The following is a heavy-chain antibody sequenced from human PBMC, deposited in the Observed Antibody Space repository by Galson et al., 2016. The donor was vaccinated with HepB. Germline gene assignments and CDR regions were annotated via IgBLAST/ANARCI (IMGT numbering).Heavy chain of an antibody. Sequence: SLRLSCAASGFTFNNYAMSWVRQTPGKGLEWVSSIGGSGVSTYYADSVKARFTISRDNSKNTVYLQMKSLRAEDTAIFYCAKSRRGGSGWYFDPWGQGTLVTVSS. V-gene: IGHV3-23*01. CDR3: AKSRRGGSGWYFDP. CDR2: IGGSGVST. CDR1: GFTFNNYA. D-gene: IGHD6-19*01. J-gene: IGHJ5*02.